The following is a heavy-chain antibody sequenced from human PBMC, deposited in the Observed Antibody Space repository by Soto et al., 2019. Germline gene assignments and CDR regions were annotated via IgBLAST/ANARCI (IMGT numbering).Heavy chain of an antibody. D-gene: IGHD3-10*01. CDR3: EGGPTYYNSASGWIDP. J-gene: IGHJ5*02. CDR2: IYYRGIT. CDR1: CGAIRSEDYY. V-gene: IGHV4-30-4*01. Sequence: QVQLQASGPGLVKPSQTLSLTCTVSCGAIRSEDYYWSWIRQPQGKGPVWIGYIYYRGITFYNPSLKSQVLISVDTSKNQVSLKLTSVSAADTALYSCEGGPTYYNSASGWIDPWCLGSMVTVSS.